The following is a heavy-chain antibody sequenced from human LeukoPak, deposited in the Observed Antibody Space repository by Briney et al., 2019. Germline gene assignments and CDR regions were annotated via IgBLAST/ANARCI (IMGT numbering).Heavy chain of an antibody. Sequence: GGSLRLSCAASGFSFTNFAMSWVRQAPGKGLERLSVISAGGGTTYYADSVKGRFTISRDKSKNTLYLQVNSLRAEDTAVYYCAKGGAGGPFRVAFDIWGQGTMVTVSS. V-gene: IGHV3-23*01. CDR3: AKGGAGGPFRVAFDI. CDR2: ISAGGGTT. D-gene: IGHD1-26*01. J-gene: IGHJ3*02. CDR1: GFSFTNFA.